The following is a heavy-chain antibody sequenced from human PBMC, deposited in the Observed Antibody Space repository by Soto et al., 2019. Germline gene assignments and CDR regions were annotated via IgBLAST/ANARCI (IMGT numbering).Heavy chain of an antibody. CDR1: GGGNLRDYR. CDR2: IIPKLGSA. Sequence: QVQLVQSGAEVKEPGSSVKVSCKASGGGNLRDYRTTWVRRAPGQGLEWMGGIIPKLGSANYAQNFQGRVTVTADESTNTVYMELRSLRSDDTXXYXXXXXXDGYNFGAVYWGQGTPVTVSS. V-gene: IGHV1-69*01. D-gene: IGHD5-12*01. CDR3: XXXXDGYNFGAVY. J-gene: IGHJ4*02.